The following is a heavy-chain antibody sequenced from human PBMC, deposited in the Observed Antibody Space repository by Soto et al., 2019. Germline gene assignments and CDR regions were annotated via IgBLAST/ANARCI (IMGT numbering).Heavy chain of an antibody. Sequence: QVQLVQSGAEVKKPGASVKVSCKASGYTFTSYGISWVRQAPGQGLEWMGWISAYNGNTNYAQKLQGRVTMTTDTATSTGYMELRSMRSAATAVYYCARQGGYCSGGSCVMFDCWGQGSLGTVSS. CDR3: ARQGGYCSGGSCVMFDC. D-gene: IGHD2-15*01. V-gene: IGHV1-18*01. J-gene: IGHJ4*02. CDR1: GYTFTSYG. CDR2: ISAYNGNT.